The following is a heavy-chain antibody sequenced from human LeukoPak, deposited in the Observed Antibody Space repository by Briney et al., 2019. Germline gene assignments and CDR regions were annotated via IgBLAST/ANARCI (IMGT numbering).Heavy chain of an antibody. V-gene: IGHV3-48*03. CDR3: AREMYYYDSSELDY. D-gene: IGHD3-22*01. CDR1: GFTFSSYE. CDR2: ISSSGSTI. Sequence: GGSLRLSCAASGFTFSSYEMNWVRQAPGKGLEWVSYISSSGSTIYYADSVKGRFTISRDNAKNSLYLQMNSLRAEDTAVYYCAREMYYYDSSELDYWGQGTLVTVSS. J-gene: IGHJ4*02.